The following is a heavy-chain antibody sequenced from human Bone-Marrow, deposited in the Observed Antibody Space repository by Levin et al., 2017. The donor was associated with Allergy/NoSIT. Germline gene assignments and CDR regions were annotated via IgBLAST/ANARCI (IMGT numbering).Heavy chain of an antibody. CDR3: ARDLPWRTDGKFGIGV. Sequence: ASVKVSCKVSGYTLTELSIHWVRQAHGKGLEWMGGFDPEDDKIVYAPKFQGRVTLIEDTSTDTAYMELTSLRSEDTAVYYCARDLPWRTDGKFGIGVWGQGTTVTVSS. CDR1: GYTLTELS. V-gene: IGHV1-24*01. D-gene: IGHD2-8*02. J-gene: IGHJ6*02. CDR2: FDPEDDKI.